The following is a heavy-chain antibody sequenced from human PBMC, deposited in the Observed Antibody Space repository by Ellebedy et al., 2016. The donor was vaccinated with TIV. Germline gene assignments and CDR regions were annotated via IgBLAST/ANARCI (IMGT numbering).Heavy chain of an antibody. V-gene: IGHV3-43*01. CDR2: ITWDGSDT. CDR1: GFSFDAYT. D-gene: IGHD3-10*01. J-gene: IGHJ4*02. CDR3: AKESGFGSEGLDS. Sequence: GESLKISXTASGFSFDAYTMHWVRHVPGKGLEWVSLITWDGSDTFYADSVRGRFTISRGNIKNSLYLQMDSLKTEDAALYYCAKESGFGSEGLDSWGRGSLVTVSS.